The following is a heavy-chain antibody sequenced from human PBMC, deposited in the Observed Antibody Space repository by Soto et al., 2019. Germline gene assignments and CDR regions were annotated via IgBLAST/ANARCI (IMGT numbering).Heavy chain of an antibody. Sequence: GESLKISCKASGYSFTTYWIAWVRQMPGKGLEWMGIINPGDSDIRYSPSFQGQVTISADNSISTAYLQWSSLKASDTAMYYCARHGQFYYYYYGMDVWGQGTAVTVSS. CDR1: GYSFTTYW. D-gene: IGHD4-4*01. J-gene: IGHJ6*02. V-gene: IGHV5-51*01. CDR3: ARHGQFYYYYYGMDV. CDR2: INPGDSDI.